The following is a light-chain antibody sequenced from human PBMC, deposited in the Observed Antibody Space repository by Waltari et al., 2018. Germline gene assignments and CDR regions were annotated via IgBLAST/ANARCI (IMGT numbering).Light chain of an antibody. CDR3: QQRANWPIT. CDR1: QNVNSY. V-gene: IGKV3-11*01. Sequence: EIVLTQSPATLSLSPGERATLSCRASQNVNSYLAWYQQKPGQAPRVLIYDASNRATGIPARCSGSGSGTDFTLTISSLEPEDCADYYCQQRANWPITFGQGTRLEIK. J-gene: IGKJ5*01. CDR2: DAS.